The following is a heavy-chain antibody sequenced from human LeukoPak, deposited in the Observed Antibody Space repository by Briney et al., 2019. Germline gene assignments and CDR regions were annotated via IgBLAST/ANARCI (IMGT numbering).Heavy chain of an antibody. CDR3: ARITYYDILTGYSTAMDV. J-gene: IGHJ6*03. CDR2: ISSSSSYI. D-gene: IGHD3-9*01. Sequence: GGSLRLSCAASGFTFSSYSMNWVRQAPGKGLEWVSSISSSSSYIYYADSVKGRFTISRDNAKKSLYLQMNSLRAEDTAVYYCARITYYDILTGYSTAMDVWGKGTTVTVSS. V-gene: IGHV3-21*01. CDR1: GFTFSSYS.